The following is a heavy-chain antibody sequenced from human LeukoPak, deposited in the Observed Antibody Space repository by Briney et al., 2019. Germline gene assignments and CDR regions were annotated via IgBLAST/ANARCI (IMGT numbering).Heavy chain of an antibody. CDR2: INHSGST. D-gene: IGHD6-13*01. CDR1: GGSFSGYY. CDR3: ARRPRLGSSWYASGFHD. Sequence: SGTLSLTCAVYGGSFSGYYWSWIRQPPGKGLEWIGEINHSGSTNYNPSLKSRVTISVDTSKNQFSLKLSSVTAADTAVYYCARRPRLGSSWYASGFHDWGHATLVTFFS. V-gene: IGHV4-34*01. J-gene: IGHJ4*01.